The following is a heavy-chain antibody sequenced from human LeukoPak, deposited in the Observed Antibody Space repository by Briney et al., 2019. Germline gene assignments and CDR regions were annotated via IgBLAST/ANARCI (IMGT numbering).Heavy chain of an antibody. J-gene: IGHJ4*02. CDR1: GFTFSLYA. D-gene: IGHD6-13*01. CDR2: ISYDGNHK. CDR3: AKTRPLDSSSWSHGDY. V-gene: IGHV3-30-3*02. Sequence: GGSLRLSCAASGFTFSLYAMHWVRQAPGKGLQWVAVISYDGNHKYYADSVKGRFTISRDNSKNTLYLQMNSLRAEDTAVYYCAKTRPLDSSSWSHGDYWGQGTLVTVSS.